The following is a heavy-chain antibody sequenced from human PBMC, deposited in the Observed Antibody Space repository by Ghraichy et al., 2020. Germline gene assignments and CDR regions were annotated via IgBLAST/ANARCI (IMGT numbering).Heavy chain of an antibody. CDR1: GFTFSSYG. V-gene: IGHV3-30*18. D-gene: IGHD4-17*01. CDR2: ISYDGNSK. CDR3: AKSTGSRAFDI. J-gene: IGHJ3*02. Sequence: GGSLRLSCAASGFTFSSYGMHWVRQAPGKGLEWVAVISYDGNSKYYADSVKGRFTISRDNSKNTLYLQMNTLRAEDTAVYYCAKSTGSRAFDIWGQGTMVTVSS.